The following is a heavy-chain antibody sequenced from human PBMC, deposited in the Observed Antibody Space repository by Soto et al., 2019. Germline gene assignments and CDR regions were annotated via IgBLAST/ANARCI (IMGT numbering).Heavy chain of an antibody. J-gene: IGHJ6*02. CDR2: ISSYGSDT. CDR1: GFTFSSYW. Sequence: EVQLVESGGGLVLPGGSLRLSCAASGFTFSSYWMHWVRQAPGKGLVWVSRISSYGSDTHYADSVKGRFTISRDNAKNPLYLQMTSLRADDTAVYYCASNYAYAEGYYWYGIDVWGQGTTVTVSS. CDR3: ASNYAYAEGYYWYGIDV. D-gene: IGHD3-16*01. V-gene: IGHV3-74*01.